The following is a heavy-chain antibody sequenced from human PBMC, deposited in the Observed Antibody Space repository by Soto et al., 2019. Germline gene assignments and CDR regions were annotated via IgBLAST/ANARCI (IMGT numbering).Heavy chain of an antibody. CDR2: ISSNGGST. CDR3: VKCSHMIVAEGAFDI. J-gene: IGHJ3*02. CDR1: GFTFSSYA. V-gene: IGHV3-64D*06. Sequence: PGGSLRLSCSASGFTFSSYAMHWVRQAPGKGLEYVSAISSNGGSTYYADSVKGRFTISRDNSKNTLYLQMSSLRAEDTAVYYCVKCSHMIVAEGAFDIWGQGTMVTVSS. D-gene: IGHD3-22*01.